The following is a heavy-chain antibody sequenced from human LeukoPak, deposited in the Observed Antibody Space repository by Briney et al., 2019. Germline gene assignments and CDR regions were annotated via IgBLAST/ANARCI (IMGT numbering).Heavy chain of an antibody. CDR1: GFTFSNAW. D-gene: IGHD6-19*01. V-gene: IGHV3-15*01. CDR3: TTDPIAVAGEGPFDY. J-gene: IGHJ4*02. CDR2: IKSKTDGGTT. Sequence: GGSLRLSCAASGFTFSNAWMSWVRQAPGKGPEWVGRIKSKTDGGTTDYAAPVKGRFTISRDDSKKTLYLQMNSLKTEDTAVYYCTTDPIAVAGEGPFDYWGQGTLVTVSS.